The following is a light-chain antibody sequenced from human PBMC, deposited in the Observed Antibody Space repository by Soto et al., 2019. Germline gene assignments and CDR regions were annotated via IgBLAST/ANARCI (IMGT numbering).Light chain of an antibody. J-gene: IGKJ4*01. CDR1: QSVSIF. CDR2: DAS. V-gene: IGKV3-11*01. Sequence: EIVLTQSPATLSLSPGERATLSCRASQSVSIFLAWYQQRPGQAPRLLIHDASNRASGVPARFSGSGSGTDFTLSISGLEPEDFAIYYCQQRRNWPPTFGGGTKVEIK. CDR3: QQRRNWPPT.